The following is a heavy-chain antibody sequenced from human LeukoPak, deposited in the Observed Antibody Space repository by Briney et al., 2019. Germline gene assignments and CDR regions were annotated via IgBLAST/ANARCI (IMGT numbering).Heavy chain of an antibody. Sequence: GGSLRLSCAASGFTFSTYGMNWVRQAPGKGLEWVSYISSSGSTIYYADSVKGRFTISRDNAKNSLYLQMNSLRAEDTAVYYCARAGNMDYMGVYWGQGTLVTVSS. CDR2: ISSSGSTI. CDR3: ARAGNMDYMGVY. V-gene: IGHV3-48*04. J-gene: IGHJ4*02. CDR1: GFTFSTYG. D-gene: IGHD4-11*01.